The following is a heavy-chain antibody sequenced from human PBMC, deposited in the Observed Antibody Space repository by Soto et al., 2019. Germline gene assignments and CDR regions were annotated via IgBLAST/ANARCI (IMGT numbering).Heavy chain of an antibody. CDR1: GFTFSSYA. J-gene: IGHJ3*02. D-gene: IGHD3-22*01. Sequence: PGGSLRLSCAASGFTFSSYAMSWVRQAPGKWLEWVSAISGSGGSTYYADSVKGRFTISRDNSKNTLYLQMNSLRAEDTAVYYCANPLRVTMIVVPPDAFDIWGQGXMVTV. CDR2: ISGSGGST. V-gene: IGHV3-23*01. CDR3: ANPLRVTMIVVPPDAFDI.